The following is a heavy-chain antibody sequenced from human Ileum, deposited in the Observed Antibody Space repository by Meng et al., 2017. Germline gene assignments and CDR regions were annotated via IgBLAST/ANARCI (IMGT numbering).Heavy chain of an antibody. CDR1: GGSVSTSDYQ. CDR2: AGT. Sequence: QVQLQVSGPGLVRPSETLSLICTVSGGSVSTSDYQWGWIRQPPGKGLEWIGYAGTNYNPSLKSRVTISVDTSKRQFSLKLTSVTAADTAVYYCARDHWGSLDYWGQGILVTVSS. CDR3: ARDHWGSLDY. J-gene: IGHJ4*02. D-gene: IGHD7-27*01. V-gene: IGHV4-61*08.